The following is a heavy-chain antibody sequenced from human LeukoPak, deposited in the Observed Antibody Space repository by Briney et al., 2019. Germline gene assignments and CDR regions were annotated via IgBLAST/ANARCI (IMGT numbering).Heavy chain of an antibody. V-gene: IGHV4-34*01. J-gene: IGHJ6*02. CDR1: GGSFSGYY. CDR3: ATTYSSSSRGSRYYYGMDV. D-gene: IGHD6-6*01. Sequence: PSETLSLTCAVYGGSFSGYYWSWIRQPPGKGLEWIGEINHSGSTNYNPSLKSRATISVDTSKNQFSLKLSSVTAADTAVYYCATTYSSSSRGSRYYYGMDVWGQGTTVTVSS. CDR2: INHSGST.